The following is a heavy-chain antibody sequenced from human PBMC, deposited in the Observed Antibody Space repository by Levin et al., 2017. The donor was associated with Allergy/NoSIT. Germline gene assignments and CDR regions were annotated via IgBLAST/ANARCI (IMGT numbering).Heavy chain of an antibody. CDR1: GGSISSGSYY. V-gene: IGHV4-39*02. CDR2: IYYTGST. CDR3: ARLEHYGSGAFRYFDL. J-gene: IGHJ2*01. D-gene: IGHD3-10*01. Sequence: TPSETLSLTCSVSGGSISSGSYYWGWIRQPPGKGLEWIGNIYYTGSTYYNPSLKSRVTMSVDTSKNHFSLRLKSVTAADTAVYFCARLEHYGSGAFRYFDLWGRGTLVTVSS.